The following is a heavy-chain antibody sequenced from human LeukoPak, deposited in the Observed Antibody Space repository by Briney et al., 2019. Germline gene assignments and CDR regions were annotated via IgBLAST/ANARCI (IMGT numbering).Heavy chain of an antibody. D-gene: IGHD2-15*01. CDR1: GFIFSSYW. CDR2: IKQDGSEK. Sequence: GGSLRLSCAASGFIFSSYWMTWVRQAPGKGLEWVANIKQDGSEKKYMESVKGRFTISRDNAKKSLYLEMNRLRAEDTAVYYCARAQLGCSGGSCYYGGWLDPWGQGTLVTVSS. CDR3: ARAQLGCSGGSCYYGGWLDP. V-gene: IGHV3-7*01. J-gene: IGHJ5*02.